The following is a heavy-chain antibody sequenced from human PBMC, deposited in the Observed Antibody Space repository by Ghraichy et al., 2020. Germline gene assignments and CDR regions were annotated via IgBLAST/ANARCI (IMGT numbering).Heavy chain of an antibody. Sequence: GGSLRLSCAASGFTFSSYWMSWVRQAPGKGLEWVANIKQDGSEKYYVDSVKGRFTISRDNAKNSLYLQMNSLRAEDTAVYYCARDRVRYYYGSGSYPLDYWGQGTLVTVSS. J-gene: IGHJ4*02. CDR3: ARDRVRYYYGSGSYPLDY. CDR1: GFTFSSYW. CDR2: IKQDGSEK. D-gene: IGHD3-10*01. V-gene: IGHV3-7*01.